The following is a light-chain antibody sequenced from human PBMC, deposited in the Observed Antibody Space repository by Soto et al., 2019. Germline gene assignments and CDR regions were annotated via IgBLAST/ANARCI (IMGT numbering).Light chain of an antibody. J-gene: IGKJ1*01. CDR2: AAS. V-gene: IGKV1-39*01. CDR3: QQSYSTPRT. CDR1: QSISSY. Sequence: DIQMIQSPSSLSASVGDRVTITCRASQSISSYLNWYQLKPGKAPNLLIYAASSLQSGVPSRFSGSGSGTDFTLTISSLQPEDFATYYCQQSYSTPRTFGQGTKVEIK.